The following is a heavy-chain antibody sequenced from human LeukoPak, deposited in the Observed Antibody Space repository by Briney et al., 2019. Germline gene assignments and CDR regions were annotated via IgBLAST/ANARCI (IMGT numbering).Heavy chain of an antibody. CDR3: ARETRQGSYYDYVWGSYSPYYFDY. J-gene: IGHJ4*02. Sequence: EASVKVSCKASGYTFTSYGISWVRQAPGQGLEWMGWISAYNGNTNYAQKLQGRVTMTTDTSTSTAYMELRGLRSDDTAVCYCARETRQGSYYDYVWGSYSPYYFDYWGQGTLVTVSS. CDR1: GYTFTSYG. D-gene: IGHD3-16*01. CDR2: ISAYNGNT. V-gene: IGHV1-18*01.